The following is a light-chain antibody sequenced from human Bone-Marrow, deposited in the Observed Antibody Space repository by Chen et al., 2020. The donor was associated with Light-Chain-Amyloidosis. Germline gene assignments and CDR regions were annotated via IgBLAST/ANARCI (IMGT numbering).Light chain of an antibody. CDR3: LQRSDRPPLT. CDR2: EAS. Sequence: ELVLTQSPATLSLSPGERATLTCMASQSVARYLAWYQQKPGQAPRLLIYEASNRATGIPARFSGSGSGTDFTLTISSLEPEDFAVYYCLQRSDRPPLTFGGGTKVEIK. J-gene: IGKJ4*01. V-gene: IGKV3-11*01. CDR1: QSVARY.